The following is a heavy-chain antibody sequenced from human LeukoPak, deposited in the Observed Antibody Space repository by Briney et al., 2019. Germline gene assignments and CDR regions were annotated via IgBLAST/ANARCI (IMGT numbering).Heavy chain of an antibody. CDR2: INPSGGST. CDR3: TRDQRGGTYYDFWSGPPTLDY. J-gene: IGHJ4*02. D-gene: IGHD3-3*01. CDR1: GYTFTSYY. Sequence: ASVKVSCKASGYTFTSYYMHWVRQAPGQGLEWMGIINPSGGSTSYAQKFQGRVTMTRDTSTSTVYMELSSLRSEDTAVYYCTRDQRGGTYYDFWSGPPTLDYWGQGTLVTVSS. V-gene: IGHV1-46*01.